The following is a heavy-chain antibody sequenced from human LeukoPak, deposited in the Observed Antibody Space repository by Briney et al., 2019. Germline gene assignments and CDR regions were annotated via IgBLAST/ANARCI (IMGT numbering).Heavy chain of an antibody. CDR3: ARGIYCSGGSCYFAVWFDP. CDR1: GGSISSSSYY. CDR2: IYYSGST. J-gene: IGHJ5*02. D-gene: IGHD2-15*01. Sequence: SETLSLTCTVSGGSISSSSYYWGWIRQPPGKGLEWIGSIYYSGSTYYNPSLKSRFPISVDTSKNQFSLKLSSVTAADTAVYYCARGIYCSGGSCYFAVWFDPWGQGTLVTVSS. V-gene: IGHV4-39*07.